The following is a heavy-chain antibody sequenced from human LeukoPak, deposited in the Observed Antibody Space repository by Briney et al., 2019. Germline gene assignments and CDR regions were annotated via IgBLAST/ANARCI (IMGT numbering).Heavy chain of an antibody. J-gene: IGHJ4*02. CDR2: INSEGSST. CDR3: AKGGSKAPDY. D-gene: IGHD4-11*01. CDR1: GLSFSNYW. V-gene: IGHV3-74*01. Sequence: PGGSLRLSCAASGLSFSNYWMHWVRQAPGKGLVWVSRINSEGSSTSYADSVKGRFTISGDNAKNTLYLQMNSLRAEDTAVYYCAKGGSKAPDYWGQGTLVTVSS.